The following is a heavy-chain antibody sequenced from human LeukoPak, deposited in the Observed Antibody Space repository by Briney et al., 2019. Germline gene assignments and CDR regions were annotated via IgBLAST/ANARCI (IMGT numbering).Heavy chain of an antibody. D-gene: IGHD3-16*02. CDR3: AREGGFGYDDAFDT. Sequence: GGSLRLSCTASGFTFSTYEMNWVRQAPGKGLEWISYISGSGSSIFYADSLQGRFTVSRDNAKKSVYLQMNSLRAEDTAVYYCAREGGFGYDDAFDTWGHGTTVTVSS. CDR1: GFTFSTYE. V-gene: IGHV3-48*03. CDR2: ISGSGSSI. J-gene: IGHJ3*02.